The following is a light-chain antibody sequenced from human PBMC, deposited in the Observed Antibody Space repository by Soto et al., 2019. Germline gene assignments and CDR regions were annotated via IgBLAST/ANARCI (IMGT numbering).Light chain of an antibody. CDR3: QSYDTSLSGVI. J-gene: IGLJ2*01. V-gene: IGLV1-40*01. CDR2: ADN. Sequence: QSVLTQTPSVSGAPGQKITMSCTGSSSNIGAGYDVHWYQQLPGAAPRLLIYADNNRPSGVPDRFSASNSGTSASLAITRLQGEDEAVYYCQSYDTSLSGVIFGAGTKLTVL. CDR1: SSNIGAGYD.